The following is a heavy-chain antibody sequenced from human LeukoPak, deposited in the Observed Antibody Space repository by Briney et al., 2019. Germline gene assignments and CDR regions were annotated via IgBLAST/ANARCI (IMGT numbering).Heavy chain of an antibody. Sequence: GGSLRLSCAASGFTFSSYWMHWVRQAPGKGLVWVSCINSDGSSTTYADSVKGRFTISRDNAKNTLYLQMNSLRAEDTAVYYCARDLGAGNDAFDIWGQGTMVTVSS. V-gene: IGHV3-74*01. CDR3: ARDLGAGNDAFDI. CDR2: INSDGSST. D-gene: IGHD4/OR15-4a*01. CDR1: GFTFSSYW. J-gene: IGHJ3*02.